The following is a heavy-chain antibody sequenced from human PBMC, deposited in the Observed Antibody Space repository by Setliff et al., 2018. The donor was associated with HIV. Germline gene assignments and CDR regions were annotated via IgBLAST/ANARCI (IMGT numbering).Heavy chain of an antibody. CDR1: GYTFTSYG. CDR3: ARDKRSFYGDYEGEAFDI. V-gene: IGHV1-18*01. J-gene: IGHJ3*02. Sequence: GASVKVSCKASGYTFTSYGISWVRQAPGQGLEWMGWISAYNGNTNYAQKLQGRVPMTTDTSTSTADMELRSLRSDDTAVDYCARDKRSFYGDYEGEAFDIWGQGTMVTVSS. D-gene: IGHD4-17*01. CDR2: ISAYNGNT.